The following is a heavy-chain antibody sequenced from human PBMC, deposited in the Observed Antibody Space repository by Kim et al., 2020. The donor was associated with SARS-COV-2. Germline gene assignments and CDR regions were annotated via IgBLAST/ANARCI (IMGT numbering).Heavy chain of an antibody. CDR2: IYYSGSA. D-gene: IGHD6-13*01. V-gene: IGHV4-59*13. CDR1: GGSIRSDY. CDR3: XRSXVAATGLDHGY. J-gene: IGHJ4*02. Sequence: SETLSLTCTVSGGSIRSDYWSWIRQPPGKGLEWIGYIYYSGSANYNPSHESRVXXPLAXPENQFSLKLSSVTAADTAMYXXXRSXVAATGLDHGYXXQGTXXXVSS.